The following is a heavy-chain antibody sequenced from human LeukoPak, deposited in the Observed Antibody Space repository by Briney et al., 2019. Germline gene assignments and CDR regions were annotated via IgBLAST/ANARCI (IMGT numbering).Heavy chain of an antibody. D-gene: IGHD3-10*01. CDR1: GFTFSGYS. Sequence: GGSLRLSCAASGFTFSGYSMNWVRQAPGKGLEWVSSISSSSSYIYYADSVKGRFTISRDNAKNSLYLQMNSPRAEDTAVYYCAREDGSGSYYLYYFDYWGQGTLVTVSS. V-gene: IGHV3-21*01. CDR2: ISSSSSYI. J-gene: IGHJ4*02. CDR3: AREDGSGSYYLYYFDY.